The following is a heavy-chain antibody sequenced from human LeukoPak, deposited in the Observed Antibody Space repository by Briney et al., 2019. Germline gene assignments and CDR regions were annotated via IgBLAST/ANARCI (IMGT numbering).Heavy chain of an antibody. CDR3: TTAVMH. D-gene: IGHD2-8*01. CDR1: GFTFRNAW. J-gene: IGHJ4*02. CDR2: IKSNADGGTA. V-gene: IGHV3-15*01. Sequence: GGSMRLSCAASGFTFRNAWMSWVRQAPGKGLEWVGRIKSNADGGTADYAAPVKGRFTISRDDSKNTLYLQMNSLKTEDTAVYYCTTAVMHWGQGTLVPVSS.